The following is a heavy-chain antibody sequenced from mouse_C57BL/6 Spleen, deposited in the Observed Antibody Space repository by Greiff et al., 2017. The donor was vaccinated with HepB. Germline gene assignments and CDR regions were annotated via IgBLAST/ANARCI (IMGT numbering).Heavy chain of an antibody. CDR3: ARSFLYSNYDYYAMDY. D-gene: IGHD2-5*01. J-gene: IGHJ4*01. CDR1: GYSFTDYN. Sequence: EVQVVESGPELVKPGASVKISCKASGYSFTDYNMNWVKQSNGKSLEWIGVINPNYGTTSYNQKFKGKATLTVDQSSSTAYMQLNSLTSEDSAVYYCARSFLYSNYDYYAMDYWGQGTSVTVSS. V-gene: IGHV1-39*01. CDR2: INPNYGTT.